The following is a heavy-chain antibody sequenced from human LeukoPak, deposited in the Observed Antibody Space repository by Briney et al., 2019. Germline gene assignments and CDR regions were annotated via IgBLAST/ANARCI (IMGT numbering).Heavy chain of an antibody. CDR2: INPNSGGT. CDR1: GYTFTGYY. J-gene: IGHJ4*02. Sequence: ASVKVSCKASGYTFTGYYMHWVRQAPGQGLEWMGWINPNSGGTNYAQKFQVRVTMTRDTSISTVYMELSRLRSDDTAVYYCARDKGGAEAFDYWGQGTLVTVSS. D-gene: IGHD1-26*01. V-gene: IGHV1-2*02. CDR3: ARDKGGAEAFDY.